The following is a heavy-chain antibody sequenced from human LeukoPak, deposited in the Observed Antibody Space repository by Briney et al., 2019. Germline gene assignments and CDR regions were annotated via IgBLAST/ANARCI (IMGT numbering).Heavy chain of an antibody. CDR2: IRGSGGST. CDR1: GFTLGSYA. V-gene: IGHV3-23*01. Sequence: GGSLRLSCAASGFTLGSYAMSWVRQAPGKGLEWVSAIRGSGGSTYYADSVKGRFTISRDNSKNTLYLQMNSLRAEDTAVYYCARDQRAGFDYWGQGTLVTVSS. CDR3: ARDQRAGFDY. J-gene: IGHJ4*02. D-gene: IGHD6-13*01.